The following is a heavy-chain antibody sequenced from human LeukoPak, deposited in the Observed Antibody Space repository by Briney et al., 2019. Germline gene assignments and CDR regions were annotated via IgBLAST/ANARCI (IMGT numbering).Heavy chain of an antibody. D-gene: IGHD3-10*01. V-gene: IGHV1-2*02. CDR3: AVGIWFGESDY. CDR2: INPNSGGT. J-gene: IGHJ4*02. CDR1: GGTFSSYP. Sequence: ASVKVSCKASGGTFSSYPISWVRQAPGQGLDWMGWINPNSGGTNYAQKFQGRVTMTRDTSISTAYMELSRLRFDDTAVYYCAVGIWFGESDYWGQGTLVTVSS.